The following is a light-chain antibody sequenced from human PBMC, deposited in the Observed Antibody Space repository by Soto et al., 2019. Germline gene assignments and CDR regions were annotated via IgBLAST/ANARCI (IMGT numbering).Light chain of an antibody. J-gene: IGKJ2*01. CDR1: QSVTSY. Sequence: EIVLTQAPATLSLSPGERATLSCRASQSVTSYLAWYQQKPGLAPRLLFFDASNRATGIPPRFSGNGSGTDFTLTISSLVPEDFAVYYCQQRSNWPRTFGQGTKLEIK. CDR2: DAS. CDR3: QQRSNWPRT. V-gene: IGKV3-11*01.